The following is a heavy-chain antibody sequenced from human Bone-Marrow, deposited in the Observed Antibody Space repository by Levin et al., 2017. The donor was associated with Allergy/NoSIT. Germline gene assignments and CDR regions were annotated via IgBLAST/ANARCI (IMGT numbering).Heavy chain of an antibody. D-gene: IGHD6-6*01. CDR2: ISDSGSGT. J-gene: IGHJ4*02. Sequence: LTGGSLRLSCAASGFNFDIYAMTWVRQAPGKGLEWVSTISDSGSGTYSADSVKGRFAVSRDNSKNTLYLVMDSLRAEDTAVYYCAKRQASSPVTSSIDYWGQGTLVTVSP. CDR1: GFNFDIYA. CDR3: AKRQASSPVTSSIDY. V-gene: IGHV3-23*01.